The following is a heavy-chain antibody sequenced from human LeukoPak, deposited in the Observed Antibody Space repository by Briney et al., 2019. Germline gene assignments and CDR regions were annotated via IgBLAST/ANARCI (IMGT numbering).Heavy chain of an antibody. CDR1: GYTFTSYD. J-gene: IGHJ3*02. D-gene: IGHD2-15*01. V-gene: IGHV1-8*01. Sequence: ASVTVSCTASGYTFTSYDINCVRQATGQGLEWMGWMNPNSGNTGYAQKFQARVSMTRNTSISTAYMELSSLRSEDTAVYYCTRGLVVLSATSWAFDIWGHGTMVTVSS. CDR3: TRGLVVLSATSWAFDI. CDR2: MNPNSGNT.